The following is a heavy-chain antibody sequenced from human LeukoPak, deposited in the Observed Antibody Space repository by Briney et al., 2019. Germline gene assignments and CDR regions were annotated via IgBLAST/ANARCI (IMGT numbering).Heavy chain of an antibody. CDR1: GFTFRSYN. D-gene: IGHD2-15*01. V-gene: IGHV3-21*01. Sequence: GGSLRLSCAASGFTFRSYNMNWVRQAPGKGLEWVSSISSTSTYIYYADSVKGRFTISRDNSKNTLYLQMNSLRAEDTAIYYCAKDPCSGGSCYSYYYYYYMDVWGKGTTVTVSS. CDR2: ISSTSTYI. CDR3: AKDPCSGGSCYSYYYYYYMDV. J-gene: IGHJ6*03.